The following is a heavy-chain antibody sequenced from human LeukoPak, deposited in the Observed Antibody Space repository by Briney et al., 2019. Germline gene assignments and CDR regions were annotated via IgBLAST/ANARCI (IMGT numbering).Heavy chain of an antibody. Sequence: PGGSLRLSCAASGFTFSDYYMSWIRQAPGKGLEWVSYISSSGSTIYYADSVKGRFTISRDNAKSSLYLQMNSLRAEDTAVYYCARGGIHSSGWYLIESFDYWGQGTLVTVSS. V-gene: IGHV3-11*04. D-gene: IGHD6-19*01. CDR1: GFTFSDYY. CDR2: ISSSGSTI. CDR3: ARGGIHSSGWYLIESFDY. J-gene: IGHJ4*02.